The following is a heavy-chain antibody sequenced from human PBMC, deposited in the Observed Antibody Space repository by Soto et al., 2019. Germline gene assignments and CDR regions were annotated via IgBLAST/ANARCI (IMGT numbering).Heavy chain of an antibody. D-gene: IGHD2-2*02. CDR3: ARDIVVVPAAIRDNWFDP. CDR1: GYTFTSHG. CDR2: ISAYNGNT. J-gene: IGHJ5*02. V-gene: IGHV1-18*04. Sequence: ASVKVSCKASGYTFTSHGISWVRQAPGQGLEWMGWISAYNGNTNYAQKLQGRVTMTTDTSTSTAYMELRSLRSDDTAVYYCARDIVVVPAAIRDNWFDPWGQGTLVTVSS.